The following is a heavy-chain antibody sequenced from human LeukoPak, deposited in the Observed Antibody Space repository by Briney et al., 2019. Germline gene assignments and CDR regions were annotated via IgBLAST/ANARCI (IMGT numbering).Heavy chain of an antibody. CDR3: ARDPLTAMVGGGDY. CDR2: IYTSGST. Sequence: SETLSLTCTVSGGSISSGSYYWSWIRQPAGKGLEWIGRIYTSGSTNYNPSLKSRVTISVDTSKNRFSLKLSSVTAADTAVYYCARDPLTAMVGGGDYWGQGTLVTVSS. D-gene: IGHD5-18*01. V-gene: IGHV4-61*02. J-gene: IGHJ4*02. CDR1: GGSISSGSYY.